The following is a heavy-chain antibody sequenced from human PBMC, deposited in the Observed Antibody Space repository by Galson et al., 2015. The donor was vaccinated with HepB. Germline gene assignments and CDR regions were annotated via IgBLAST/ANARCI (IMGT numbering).Heavy chain of an antibody. D-gene: IGHD4-17*01. J-gene: IGHJ6*02. Sequence: LSLTCTVSGGSISSYYWSWIRQPPVKGLEWIGYIYYSGSTNYNPSLKSRVTISVDTSKNQFSLKLSTVTAADTAVYYCARSSMGDYVLGYGMDVWGQGTTVTVSS. CDR3: ARSSMGDYVLGYGMDV. CDR2: IYYSGST. V-gene: IGHV4-59*01. CDR1: GGSISSYY.